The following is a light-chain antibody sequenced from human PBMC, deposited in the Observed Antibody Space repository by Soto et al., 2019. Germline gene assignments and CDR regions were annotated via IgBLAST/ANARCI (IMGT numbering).Light chain of an antibody. J-gene: IGLJ2*01. CDR2: DVT. Sequence: QSVLTQPASVSGSPGQSITISCTGTSSDIGGYDYVSWYQQYPGKVPKLMIYDVTNRASGVPSRFSASKSGDTASLTISGLQAEDEADYYCGSYTSTSSLLVFGGGTKLTVL. CDR1: SSDIGGYDY. CDR3: GSYTSTSSLLV. V-gene: IGLV2-14*01.